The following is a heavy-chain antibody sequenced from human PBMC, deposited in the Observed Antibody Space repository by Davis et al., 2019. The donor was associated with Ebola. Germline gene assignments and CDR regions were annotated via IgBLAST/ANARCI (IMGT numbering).Heavy chain of an antibody. CDR3: ATAARGGTIFGVVRPYDAFDI. Sequence: ASVKVSCKASGYTFTSYGISWVRQAPGQGLEWMGWISAYNGNTNYAQKLQGRVTMTTDTSTSTAYMELRSLRSDDTAVYYCATAARGGTIFGVVRPYDAFDIWGQGTMVTVSS. CDR2: ISAYNGNT. J-gene: IGHJ3*02. CDR1: GYTFTSYG. V-gene: IGHV1-18*04. D-gene: IGHD3-3*01.